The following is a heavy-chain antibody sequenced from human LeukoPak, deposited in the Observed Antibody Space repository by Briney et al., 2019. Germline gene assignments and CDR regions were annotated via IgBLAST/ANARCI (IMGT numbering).Heavy chain of an antibody. D-gene: IGHD2-15*01. CDR1: GYTFTSYG. Sequence: ASVKVSCKASGYTFTSYGISWVRQAPGQGLEWMGWISAYNGNTNYAQKLQGRVTMTTDTSTSTAYMELRSLRSDDTAAYYCARSSSATRGGYGMDVWGQGTTVTVSS. CDR3: ARSSSATRGGYGMDV. V-gene: IGHV1-18*01. CDR2: ISAYNGNT. J-gene: IGHJ6*02.